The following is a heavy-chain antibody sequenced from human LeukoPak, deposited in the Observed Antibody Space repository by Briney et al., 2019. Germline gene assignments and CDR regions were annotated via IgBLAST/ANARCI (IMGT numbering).Heavy chain of an antibody. J-gene: IGHJ4*02. CDR3: ARKSIAGRASHFDY. Sequence: GGSLRLSCSASGFTFSTYSMNWVRQAPGEGLEWVSSISSSSGSTIYYADSVKGRFTISRDNAKNSLYLQMNSLRSEDTAIYYCARKSIAGRASHFDYWGQGTLVTVSS. CDR2: ISSSSGSTI. CDR1: GFTFSTYS. D-gene: IGHD6-6*01. V-gene: IGHV3-21*04.